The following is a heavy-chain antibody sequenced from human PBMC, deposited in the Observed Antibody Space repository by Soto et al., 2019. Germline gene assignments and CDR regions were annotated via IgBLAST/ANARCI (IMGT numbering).Heavy chain of an antibody. V-gene: IGHV1-69*12. D-gene: IGHD6-19*01. CDR2: SIPMFGTA. Sequence: QVQLVQSGAEVKKPGSSVKVSCEASGGTFSSDALNWVRQAPGQGLEWMGGSIPMFGTATYAQKFQGKSTIIADEPTNTGYLELSRLISEDTAVYYCARGRFPSSGWFRLLDHWGQGTLVTVSS. CDR1: GGTFSSDA. J-gene: IGHJ4*02. CDR3: ARGRFPSSGWFRLLDH.